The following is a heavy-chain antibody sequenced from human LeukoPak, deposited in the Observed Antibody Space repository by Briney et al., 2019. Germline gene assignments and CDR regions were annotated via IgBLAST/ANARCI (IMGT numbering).Heavy chain of an antibody. Sequence: GGSLRLSCAATGLTFSSYAMSWVRQAPGKGLEWVSAISGSGGSTYYADSVKGRFTISRDNSKNTLYLQMNSLRAEDTAVYYCATTLEGYDILTGYYNVGFDYWGQGTLVTVSS. J-gene: IGHJ4*02. CDR3: ATTLEGYDILTGYYNVGFDY. CDR2: ISGSGGST. V-gene: IGHV3-23*01. CDR1: GLTFSSYA. D-gene: IGHD3-9*01.